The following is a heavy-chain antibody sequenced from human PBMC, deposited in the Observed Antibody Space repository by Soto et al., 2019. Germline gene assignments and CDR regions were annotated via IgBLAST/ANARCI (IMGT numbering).Heavy chain of an antibody. CDR1: GFTFDDYA. J-gene: IGHJ4*02. CDR2: ISWNSGSI. V-gene: IGHV3-9*01. Sequence: EVQLVESGGGLVQPGRSLRLSCAASGFTFDDYAMHWVRQAPGKGLEWVSGISWNSGSIGYADSVKGRFTISRDNAKNFLYLQMNSLRAEDTALYYCAKARGITFGGVIVIPYYFDYWGQGTLVTVSS. CDR3: AKARGITFGGVIVIPYYFDY. D-gene: IGHD3-16*02.